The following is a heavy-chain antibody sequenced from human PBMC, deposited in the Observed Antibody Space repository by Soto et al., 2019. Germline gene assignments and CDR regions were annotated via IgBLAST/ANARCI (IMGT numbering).Heavy chain of an antibody. Sequence: EVQLVESGGGLVRPGGSLRLSCAASGFTFSYYWMHWVRQAPGKGLVWVSRIHSDGSSTTYADFVKGRFIISRDNDRNTVDLQMNSVRVEDTDVYYCARGDRGAFDLWGQGTVVTLSS. CDR2: IHSDGSST. J-gene: IGHJ3*01. CDR1: GFTFSYYW. CDR3: ARGDRGAFDL. D-gene: IGHD1-26*01. V-gene: IGHV3-74*01.